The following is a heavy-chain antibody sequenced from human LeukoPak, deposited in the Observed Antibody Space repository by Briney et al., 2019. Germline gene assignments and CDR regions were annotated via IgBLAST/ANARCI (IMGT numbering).Heavy chain of an antibody. D-gene: IGHD6-13*01. V-gene: IGHV1-8*02. Sequence: ASVKVSCKASGYTFTSYDINWVRQATGQGLEWMGWMNPNSGNTGYAEKLQGRVTMTTDTSTRTAYMELRILRSDDTAVYYCARGNIPSSSWYAYYYYYYMDVWGKGTTVTISS. CDR3: ARGNIPSSSWYAYYYYYYMDV. CDR2: MNPNSGNT. J-gene: IGHJ6*03. CDR1: GYTFTSYD.